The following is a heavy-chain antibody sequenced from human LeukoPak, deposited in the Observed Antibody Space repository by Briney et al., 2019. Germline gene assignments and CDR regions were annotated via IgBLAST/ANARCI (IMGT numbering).Heavy chain of an antibody. V-gene: IGHV4-59*01. D-gene: IGHD3-16*01. Sequence: SETLSLTCTVSGGSISNYYWSWIRQPPGKGLEWIGFIYYSGSTTYNPSLKSRATISVDTSKNQFSLKLSSVTAADTAVYYCARDPSTFYFDYWGQGALVTVSS. CDR2: IYYSGST. CDR3: ARDPSTFYFDY. J-gene: IGHJ4*02. CDR1: GGSISNYY.